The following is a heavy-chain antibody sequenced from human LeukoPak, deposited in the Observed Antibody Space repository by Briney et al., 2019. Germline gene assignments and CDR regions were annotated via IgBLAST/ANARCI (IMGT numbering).Heavy chain of an antibody. CDR1: GFTFSSYA. D-gene: IGHD1-7*01. Sequence: SGGSLRLSCAASGFTFSSYAMSWVRQAPGKGLEWVSAISGSGGSTYYADSVKGRFTISRDNTKNTLYLQMNSLRAEDTAVYYCAKDQTSYPELLGYWGQGTLVTVSS. CDR2: ISGSGGST. CDR3: AKDQTSYPELLGY. J-gene: IGHJ4*02. V-gene: IGHV3-23*01.